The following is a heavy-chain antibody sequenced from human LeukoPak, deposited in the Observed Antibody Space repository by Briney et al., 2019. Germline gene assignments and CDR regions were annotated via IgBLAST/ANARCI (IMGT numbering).Heavy chain of an antibody. V-gene: IGHV3-23*01. D-gene: IGHD6-19*01. Sequence: GGYLRLSCAASGFTFSSYAMSWVRQAPGKGLEWVSAISGSGGSTYYADSVKGRFTISRDNSKNTLYLQMNSLRAEDTAVYYCAKGMFGSGWYGDDYWGQGTLVTVSS. CDR1: GFTFSSYA. J-gene: IGHJ4*02. CDR3: AKGMFGSGWYGDDY. CDR2: ISGSGGST.